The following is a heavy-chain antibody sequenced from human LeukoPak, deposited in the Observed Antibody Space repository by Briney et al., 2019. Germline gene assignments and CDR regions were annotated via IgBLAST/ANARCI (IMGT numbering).Heavy chain of an antibody. CDR3: ASGIGSSSKVPAFDI. CDR2: INPNSGGT. D-gene: IGHD6-6*01. CDR1: GYTFTGYY. J-gene: IGHJ3*02. Sequence: ASVKVSCKASGYTFTGYYMHWVRQAPGQGLEWMGWINPNSGGTNYAQKFQGRVTMARDTSISTAYMELSKLRSDDTAVYYCASGIGSSSKVPAFDIWGQGTMVTVSS. V-gene: IGHV1-2*02.